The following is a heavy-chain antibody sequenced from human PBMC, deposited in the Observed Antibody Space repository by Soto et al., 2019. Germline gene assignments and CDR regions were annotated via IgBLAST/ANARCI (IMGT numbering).Heavy chain of an antibody. Sequence: GESLKISCKGSGYSFSNYWICWVRQMPGKGLEWMGIIYPGDSDTRYSPSFQGQVTISADKSISTAYLQWSSLKASDTAMYYCARYDSSGYFNYYGMDVWGQGTTVTVSS. D-gene: IGHD3-22*01. CDR3: ARYDSSGYFNYYGMDV. CDR2: IYPGDSDT. J-gene: IGHJ6*02. CDR1: GYSFSNYW. V-gene: IGHV5-51*01.